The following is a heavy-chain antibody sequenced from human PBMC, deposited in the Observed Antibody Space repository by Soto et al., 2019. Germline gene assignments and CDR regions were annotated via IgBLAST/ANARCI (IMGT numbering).Heavy chain of an antibody. CDR1: GYRFTGYD. Sequence: SVKVSCKASGYRFTGYDMHWGRQAPGQGLEWMGWINPNSGGTNYAQKFQGRVTMTRDTSISTAYMELSRLRSDDTAVYYCARDKDIVATISSPYYYYYGMNVWGQGTTVTVSS. J-gene: IGHJ6*02. CDR2: INPNSGGT. CDR3: ARDKDIVATISSPYYYYYGMNV. V-gene: IGHV1-2*02. D-gene: IGHD5-12*01.